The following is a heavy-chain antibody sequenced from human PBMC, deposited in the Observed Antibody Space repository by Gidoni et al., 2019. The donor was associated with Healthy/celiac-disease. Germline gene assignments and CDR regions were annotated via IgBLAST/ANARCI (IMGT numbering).Heavy chain of an antibody. CDR3: ARDAASSSWYTDY. Sequence: QVQLVESGGGVVQPGRSLRLSCAASGFTFSSYGMHWVRQAPGKGLEWVAVIWYDGSNKYYADSVKGRFTISRDNSKNTLYLQMNSLRAEDTAVYYCARDAASSSWYTDYWGQGTLVTVSS. D-gene: IGHD6-13*01. CDR1: GFTFSSYG. J-gene: IGHJ4*02. V-gene: IGHV3-33*01. CDR2: IWYDGSNK.